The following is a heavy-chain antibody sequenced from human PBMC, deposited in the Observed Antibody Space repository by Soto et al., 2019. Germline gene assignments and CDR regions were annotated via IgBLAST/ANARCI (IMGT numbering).Heavy chain of an antibody. Sequence: TLSLTCSVSGDSISTYYWTWIRQPPGKRLEWIGYINYSGNTNYNPSLKSRVTISVDTSKNQFSLKLSSVTAAGTALYYCARHVFQNSGYEFHYYYYMDVWGKGTTVTVSS. CDR3: ARHVFQNSGYEFHYYYYMDV. D-gene: IGHD5-12*01. CDR2: INYSGNT. J-gene: IGHJ6*03. CDR1: GDSISTYY. V-gene: IGHV4-59*08.